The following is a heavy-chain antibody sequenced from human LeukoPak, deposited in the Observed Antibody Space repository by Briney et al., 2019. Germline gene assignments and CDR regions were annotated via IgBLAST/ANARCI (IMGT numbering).Heavy chain of an antibody. CDR3: ARVGTLTRGAFDI. J-gene: IGHJ3*02. CDR2: INTDGSST. CDR1: GFTFSSYW. V-gene: IGHV3-74*01. Sequence: GGSLRLSCAASGFTFSSYWMHWVRQAPGTGRVWASRINTDGSSTSYADSVKGRFTISRDNAKNTLYLQMNSLRAEDTVVYYCARVGTLTRGAFDIWGQGTMVTVSS. D-gene: IGHD2/OR15-2a*01.